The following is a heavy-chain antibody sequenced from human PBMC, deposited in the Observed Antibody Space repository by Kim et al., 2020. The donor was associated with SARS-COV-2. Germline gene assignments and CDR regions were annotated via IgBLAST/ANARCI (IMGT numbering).Heavy chain of an antibody. CDR3: ASALVPAKYYYGSGPFNYYYYGMDV. CDR1: GFTFSSYG. V-gene: IGHV3-33*01. CDR2: IWYDGSNK. J-gene: IGHJ6*02. Sequence: GGSLRLSCAASGFTFSSYGMHWVRQAPGKGLEWVAVIWYDGSNKYYADSVKGRFTISRDNSKNTLYLQMNSLRAEDTAVYYCASALVPAKYYYGSGPFNYYYYGMDVWGQGTTVTVSS. D-gene: IGHD3-10*01.